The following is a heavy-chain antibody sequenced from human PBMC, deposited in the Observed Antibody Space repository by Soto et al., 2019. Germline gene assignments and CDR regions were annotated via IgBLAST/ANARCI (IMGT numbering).Heavy chain of an antibody. CDR2: FDPEDGET. CDR1: GYTLTELS. Sequence: ASVKVSCKVSGYTLTELSMHWVRQAPGKGLEWMGGFDPEDGETIYAQKFQGRVTMTEDTSTDTAYMELSSLRSEDTAVYYCATVPLAAAGPFFDYWGQGTLVTVS. V-gene: IGHV1-24*01. CDR3: ATVPLAAAGPFFDY. D-gene: IGHD6-13*01. J-gene: IGHJ4*02.